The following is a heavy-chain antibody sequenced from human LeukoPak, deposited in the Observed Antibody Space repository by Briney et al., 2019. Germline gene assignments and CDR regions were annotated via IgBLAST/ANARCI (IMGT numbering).Heavy chain of an antibody. J-gene: IGHJ4*02. Sequence: GGSLRLSCGASGFTFGSYWMIWLRPAPGKKLEWVANIKYDGSEKYYVDSVRGQFTISSDNAKNSLVLQLTSLRADDSAVYYCARDNWKSFDYWGQASLV. V-gene: IGHV3-7*01. CDR2: IKYDGSEK. D-gene: IGHD1-20*01. CDR3: ARDNWKSFDY. CDR1: GFTFGSYW.